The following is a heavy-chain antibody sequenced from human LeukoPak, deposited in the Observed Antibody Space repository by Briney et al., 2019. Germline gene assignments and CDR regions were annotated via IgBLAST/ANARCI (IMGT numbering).Heavy chain of an antibody. V-gene: IGHV1-8*03. CDR3: ARGRSTGYPYYFEY. J-gene: IGHJ4*02. CDR2: MNPNSGST. CDR1: GYTFTSCD. Sequence: ASVKVSCKASGYTFTSCDINWVRQATGQGLEWMGWMNPNSGSTGYAQKFQGRVTITRNTSISTAYMELSGLRSEDTAVYYCARGRSTGYPYYFEYWGQGTLVTVSS. D-gene: IGHD5-12*01.